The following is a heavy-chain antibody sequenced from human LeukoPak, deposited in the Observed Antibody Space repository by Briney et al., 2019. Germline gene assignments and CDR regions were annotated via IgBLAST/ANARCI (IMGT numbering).Heavy chain of an antibody. Sequence: GGSLRLSCAASGFTFSSYGMHWVRQAPGKGLEWVAVIWYDGSNKYYADSVKGRFTISRDNSKNTLYLQMNSLRAEDTAVYYCARDRIVGARGWFDPWGQGTLVTVSS. CDR3: ARDRIVGARGWFDP. V-gene: IGHV3-33*01. CDR2: IWYDGSNK. J-gene: IGHJ5*02. D-gene: IGHD1-26*01. CDR1: GFTFSSYG.